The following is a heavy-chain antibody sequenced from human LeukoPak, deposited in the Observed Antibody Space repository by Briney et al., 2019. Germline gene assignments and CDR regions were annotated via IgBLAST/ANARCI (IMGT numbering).Heavy chain of an antibody. V-gene: IGHV1-2*02. CDR1: GYTFTGYY. J-gene: IGHJ4*02. Sequence: GASVKVSCKASGYTFTGYYTHWVRQAPGQGLEWMGWINPNSGGTNYAQKFQGRVTMTRDTSISTAYMELSRLRSDDTAVYYCAGSDSYGPYYFDYWGQGTLVTVSS. CDR3: AGSDSYGPYYFDY. CDR2: INPNSGGT. D-gene: IGHD5-18*01.